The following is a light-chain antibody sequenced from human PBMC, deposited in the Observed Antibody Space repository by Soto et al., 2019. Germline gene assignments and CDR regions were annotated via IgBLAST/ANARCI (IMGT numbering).Light chain of an antibody. Sequence: QSVLTQPPSASGSPGQSVTISCTGTSSDVCVYNYVSWYQQHPGKAPKLMIYEVSKRPSGVPDRFSGSKSGNTASLTVSGLQAEDEADYYCSSYAGSNRVFGGGTQLTVL. CDR3: SSYAGSNRV. V-gene: IGLV2-8*01. J-gene: IGLJ2*01. CDR1: SSDVCVYNY. CDR2: EVS.